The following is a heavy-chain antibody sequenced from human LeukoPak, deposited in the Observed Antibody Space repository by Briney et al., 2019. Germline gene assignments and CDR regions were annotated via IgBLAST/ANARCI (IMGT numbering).Heavy chain of an antibody. Sequence: GASVKVSSKASGYTFTGYYMHWVRQAPGQGLEWMGWINPNSGGTNYAQKFQGRVTMTRDTSISTAYMELSRLRSDDTAVYYCARDRYCSSTSCFDPGYYYGMDVWGQGTTVTVSS. CDR1: GYTFTGYY. D-gene: IGHD2-2*01. CDR2: INPNSGGT. CDR3: ARDRYCSSTSCFDPGYYYGMDV. V-gene: IGHV1-2*02. J-gene: IGHJ6*02.